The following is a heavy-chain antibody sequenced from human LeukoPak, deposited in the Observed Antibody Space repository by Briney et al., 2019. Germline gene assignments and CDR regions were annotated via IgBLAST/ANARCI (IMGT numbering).Heavy chain of an antibody. V-gene: IGHV3-23*01. Sequence: GGSLRLSCAASGFTISSYFMSWVRQAPGKGLEWVSAISGSGGDTYYADSVKGRFTTSRDNSKNTLYLQMSSLRAEDTAVYYCAKSRVGYDYWGQGTLVTVSS. J-gene: IGHJ4*02. D-gene: IGHD6-25*01. CDR3: AKSRVGYDY. CDR2: ISGSGGDT. CDR1: GFTISSYF.